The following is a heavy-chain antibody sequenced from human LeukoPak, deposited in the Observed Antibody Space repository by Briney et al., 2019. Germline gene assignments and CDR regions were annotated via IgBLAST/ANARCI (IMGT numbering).Heavy chain of an antibody. CDR3: ARGARRGYSDY. CDR1: GFTFSNAW. J-gene: IGHJ4*02. Sequence: PGGSLRLSCAASGFTFSNAWMHWVRQAPGKGLVWVSRINSDGSSTSYADSVKGRFTISRDNAKNTLYLQMNSLRAEDTAVYYCARGARRGYSDYWGQGTLVTVSS. D-gene: IGHD5-12*01. CDR2: INSDGSST. V-gene: IGHV3-74*01.